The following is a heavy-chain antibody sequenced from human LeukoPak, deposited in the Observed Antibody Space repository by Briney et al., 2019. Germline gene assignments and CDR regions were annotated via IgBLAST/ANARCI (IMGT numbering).Heavy chain of an antibody. CDR3: ARDMGSGSLHY. D-gene: IGHD1-26*01. Sequence: ASVKVSCKASGYTFSSYAIHWVRQAPGQRLEWMGWIYTGNGNTKYSQTFQGKFTITRDTSASTAYMELSSLRTEDTAVYYCARDMGSGSLHYWGQGSLVTVSS. CDR1: GYTFSSYA. V-gene: IGHV1-3*04. CDR2: IYTGNGNT. J-gene: IGHJ4*02.